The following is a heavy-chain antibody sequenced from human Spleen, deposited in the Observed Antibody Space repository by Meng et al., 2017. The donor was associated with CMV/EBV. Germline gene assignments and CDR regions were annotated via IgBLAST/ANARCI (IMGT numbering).Heavy chain of an antibody. Sequence: GESLKISCVASGFTFNTYWMSWVRQAPGKGLEWVANIKQDGSEKYYVGSVKGRFTISRDNAKNSLYLQMNSLRAEDTAVYYCAGDGSCSTTTCYTPFVYWGQGTLVTVSS. CDR3: AGDGSCSTTTCYTPFVY. CDR1: GFTFNTYW. CDR2: IKQDGSEK. V-gene: IGHV3-7*01. J-gene: IGHJ4*02. D-gene: IGHD2-2*02.